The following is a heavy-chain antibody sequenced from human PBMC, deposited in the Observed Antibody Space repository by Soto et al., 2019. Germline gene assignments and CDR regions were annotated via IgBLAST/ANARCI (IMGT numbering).Heavy chain of an antibody. V-gene: IGHV3-74*03. D-gene: IGHD2-2*01. CDR2: INSDGTTT. J-gene: IGHJ4*02. CDR3: ARVGVHCTSSSCYYYFAD. Sequence: PGGSLRLSCAASGFTLSRHWMHWVRQVPGKGLVWVSRINSDGTTTTYADSVEGRFTISRDIAKNTLYLQMSSLRAEDTAVYYCARVGVHCTSSSCYYYFADWGQGTLVTVSS. CDR1: GFTLSRHW.